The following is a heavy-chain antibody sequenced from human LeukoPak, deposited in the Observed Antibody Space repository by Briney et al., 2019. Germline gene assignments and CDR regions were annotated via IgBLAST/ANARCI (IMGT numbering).Heavy chain of an antibody. J-gene: IGHJ3*02. V-gene: IGHV3-23*01. D-gene: IGHD3-3*01. CDR3: AKDRSHDFWSGYYQAIDAFDI. CDR2: IDGSASGT. CDR1: GFTFSSYA. Sequence: GGSLRLSCAASGFTFSSYAMSWVRQAPGKGLEWVSSIDGSASGTYYADSVKGRFTISRDNSKHTLFLQMNSLRADDTAVYYCAKDRSHDFWSGYYQAIDAFDIWGQGTMVTVSS.